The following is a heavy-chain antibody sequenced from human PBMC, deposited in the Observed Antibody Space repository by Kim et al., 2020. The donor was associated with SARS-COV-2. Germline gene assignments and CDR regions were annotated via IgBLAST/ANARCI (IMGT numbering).Heavy chain of an antibody. V-gene: IGHV4-39*01. CDR1: GGSISGSAYY. D-gene: IGHD2-15*01. J-gene: IGHJ6*02. CDR2: VYHTGTT. Sequence: SETLSLTCTVSGGSISGSAYYWGWIRQPPGKGLEWIASVYHTGTTYYSPSLKSLFTLSVDTAKNQFSLKLRSGTAADTAVYFCAGHSGAGNPYYYCMDVWGQGPTVTV. CDR3: AGHSGAGNPYYYCMDV.